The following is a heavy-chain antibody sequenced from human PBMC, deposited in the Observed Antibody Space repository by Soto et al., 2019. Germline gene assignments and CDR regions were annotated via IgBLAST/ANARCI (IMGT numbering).Heavy chain of an antibody. D-gene: IGHD5-12*01. V-gene: IGHV1-69*02. J-gene: IGHJ5*02. Sequence: QVQLVQSGAEVKKPGPSVKVSCKASGGTFSSYTISWVRQAPGQGLEWMGRIIPILGIANYAQKFQGRVTITADKSTSTAYRELSSLRSEDTAVYYCANGYSGYDWANWFDPWGQGTLVTVSS. CDR2: IIPILGIA. CDR3: ANGYSGYDWANWFDP. CDR1: GGTFSSYT.